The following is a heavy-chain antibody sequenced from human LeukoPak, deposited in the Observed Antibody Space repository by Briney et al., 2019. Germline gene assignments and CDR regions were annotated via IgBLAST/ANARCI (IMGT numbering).Heavy chain of an antibody. V-gene: IGHV1-8*01. J-gene: IGHJ4*02. Sequence: ASVKVSCRASGYTFTSYDINWVRQATGQGLEWMGWMNPNSADTGHAQKFQGRVTMTRNTSINTAYMELSSLRSEDTAVYYCARGLLLIDFWGQGTLVTVSS. CDR1: GYTFTSYD. D-gene: IGHD3-3*01. CDR2: MNPNSADT. CDR3: ARGLLLIDF.